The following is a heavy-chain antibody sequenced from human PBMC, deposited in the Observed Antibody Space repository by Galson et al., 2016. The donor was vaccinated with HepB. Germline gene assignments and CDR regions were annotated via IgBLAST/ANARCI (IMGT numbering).Heavy chain of an antibody. J-gene: IGHJ5*01. V-gene: IGHV3-30*03. Sequence: SLRLSCAASRFAFSSYGMHWVRQAPGKGLEWVAVISYDGSSKNYADSVKGRFTVSRDDSKNTLYLQMNSLRVEDTAVYYCARDGWTSNWFGYWGQGTLVTVSS. D-gene: IGHD6-19*01. CDR1: RFAFSSYG. CDR3: ARDGWTSNWFGY. CDR2: ISYDGSSK.